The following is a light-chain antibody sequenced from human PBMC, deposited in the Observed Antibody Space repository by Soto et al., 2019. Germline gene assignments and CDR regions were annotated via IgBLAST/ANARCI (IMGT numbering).Light chain of an antibody. CDR1: SGHSSYI. V-gene: IGLV4-60*02. Sequence: QSVLTQSSSASASLGSSVKLTCTLSSGHSSYIIAWHQQQPGKAPRYLMKLEGSGSYNKGSGVPDRFSGSSSGADRYLTISHLQFEGEADYYCETWDSNTRVFGGGTKLTVL. CDR3: ETWDSNTRV. J-gene: IGLJ3*02. CDR2: LEGSGSY.